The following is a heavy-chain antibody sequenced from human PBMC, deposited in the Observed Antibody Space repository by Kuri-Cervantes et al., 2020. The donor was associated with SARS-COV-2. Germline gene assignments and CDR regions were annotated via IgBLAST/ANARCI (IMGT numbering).Heavy chain of an antibody. CDR3: ARVGRAGAFDY. D-gene: IGHD6-13*01. CDR1: GYSISSGYY. Sequence: SETRSLTCTVSGYSISSGYYWGWIRQPPGKGLEWIGSIYHSGSTYYNPSLKSRVTISVDTSKNQFSLKLSSVTAADTAVYYCARVGRAGAFDYWGQGTLVTVSS. J-gene: IGHJ4*02. CDR2: IYHSGST. V-gene: IGHV4-38-2*02.